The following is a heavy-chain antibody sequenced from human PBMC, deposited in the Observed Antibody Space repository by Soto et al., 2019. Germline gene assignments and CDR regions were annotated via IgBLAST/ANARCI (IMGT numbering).Heavy chain of an antibody. V-gene: IGHV3-30-3*01. CDR3: ARAPSGSYPEFDY. CDR1: GFIFSSYT. CDR2: ITYDGSNQ. Sequence: GGSQRLSCSASGFIFSSYTMHWVRQAPGKGLEWVGVITYDGSNQYYADSVKGRFTISRDNSRNMLFLQMNSLRPDDTAVYYCARAPSGSYPEFDYWGQGTLVTVSS. D-gene: IGHD1-26*01. J-gene: IGHJ4*02.